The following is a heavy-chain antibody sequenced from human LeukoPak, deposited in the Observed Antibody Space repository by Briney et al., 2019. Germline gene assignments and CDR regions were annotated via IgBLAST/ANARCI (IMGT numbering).Heavy chain of an antibody. CDR2: IYYSGST. J-gene: IGHJ4*02. CDR1: GGFISSYY. V-gene: IGHV4-59*01. CDR3: ARVDSNNWYDSRGYFDY. D-gene: IGHD6-13*01. Sequence: SKTLSLTCTVSGGFISSYYWSWIRQPPGKGLEWIGYIYYSGSTNYNPSLKSRVTISVDTSKNQFSLKLSSVTAADTAVYYCARVDSNNWYDSRGYFDYWGQGTLVTVSS.